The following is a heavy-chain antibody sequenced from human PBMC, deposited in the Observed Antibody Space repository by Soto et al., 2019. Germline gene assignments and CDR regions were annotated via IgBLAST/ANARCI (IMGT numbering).Heavy chain of an antibody. CDR3: ARVRGTAGNRYFDN. CDR1: GGSMIAYY. V-gene: IGHV4-59*01. Sequence: PSETLSLTCTVSGGSMIAYYWNWMRQPPGKGLQWIGYTYYSGSTTYNPSLKSRVTISVDSSKNQFSLKLDSVTPADTAVYYCARVRGTAGNRYFDNRGPRTPVPVSS. J-gene: IGHJ4*02. CDR2: TYYSGST. D-gene: IGHD6-25*01.